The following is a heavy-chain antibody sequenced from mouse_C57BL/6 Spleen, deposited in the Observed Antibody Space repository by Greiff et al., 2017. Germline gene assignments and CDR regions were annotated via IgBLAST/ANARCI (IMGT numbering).Heavy chain of an antibody. CDR2: IYPGDGDT. D-gene: IGHD3-1*01. V-gene: IGHV1-80*01. J-gene: IGHJ4*01. CDR3: ARDGHYAMDY. CDR1: GYAFSSYW. Sequence: LVESGASVKISCKASGYAFSSYWMNWVKQRPGKGLEWIGQIYPGDGDTNYNGKFKGKATLTADKSSSTAYMQLSSLTSEDSAVYFCARDGHYAMDYWGQGTSVTVSS.